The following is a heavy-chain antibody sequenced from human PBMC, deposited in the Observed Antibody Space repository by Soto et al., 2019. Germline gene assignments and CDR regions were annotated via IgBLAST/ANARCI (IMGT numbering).Heavy chain of an antibody. V-gene: IGHV3-66*01. J-gene: IGHJ4*02. CDR2: IYSGGST. CDR3: ARLQQLAQFDY. CDR1: GFTVSSNY. Sequence: EVQLVASGGGLVQPGGSLRLSCAASGFTVSSNYMSWVRQAPGKGLVWVSVIYSGGSTYYADSVKGRFTISRDNSKNTLYLQMNSLRAEDTAVYYCARLQQLAQFDYWGQGTLVTVSS. D-gene: IGHD6-13*01.